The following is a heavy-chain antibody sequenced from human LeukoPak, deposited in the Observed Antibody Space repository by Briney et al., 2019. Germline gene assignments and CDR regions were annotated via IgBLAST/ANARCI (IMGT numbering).Heavy chain of an antibody. CDR2: INHSGST. D-gene: IGHD3-9*01. J-gene: IGHJ4*02. CDR3: ARDPGYYDILTGYLVYYFDY. CDR1: GGSFSGYY. V-gene: IGHV4-34*01. Sequence: SETLSLTCAVYGGSFSGYYWSWIRQPPGKGLEWIGEINHSGSTNYNPSLKSRVTISVDTSKNQFSLKLSSVTAADTAVYYCARDPGYYDILTGYLVYYFDYWGQGTLVTVSS.